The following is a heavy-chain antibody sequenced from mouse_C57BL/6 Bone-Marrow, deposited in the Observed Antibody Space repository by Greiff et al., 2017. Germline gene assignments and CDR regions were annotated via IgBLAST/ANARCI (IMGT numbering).Heavy chain of an antibody. J-gene: IGHJ4*01. V-gene: IGHV1-58*01. Sequence: EVQLQQSGAELVRPGSSVKMSCKTSGYTFTSYGINWVKQRPGQGLEWIGYFYTCDGYTKYNQKFKGKATLTSDTSSSTAYMQLSSLTAEDSAIYYCARGGYCSLDYWGQGTTVTVSS. CDR2: FYTCDGYT. CDR1: GYTFTSYG. D-gene: IGHD2-14*01. CDR3: ARGGYCSLDY.